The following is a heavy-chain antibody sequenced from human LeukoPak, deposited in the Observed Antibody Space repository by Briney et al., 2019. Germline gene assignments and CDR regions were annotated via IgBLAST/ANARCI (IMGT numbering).Heavy chain of an antibody. CDR2: ISYDGSNK. CDR1: GFAFSSYG. J-gene: IGHJ4*02. D-gene: IGHD6-19*01. V-gene: IGHV3-30*18. Sequence: PGGSLRLSCAASGFAFSSYGMHWVRQAPGKGQEWVAVISYDGSNKYYADSVRGRFTISRDNSKNTLYLQMNSLRAEDTAVYYCAKGSGWYLGPGGDYWGQGTLVTVSS. CDR3: AKGSGWYLGPGGDY.